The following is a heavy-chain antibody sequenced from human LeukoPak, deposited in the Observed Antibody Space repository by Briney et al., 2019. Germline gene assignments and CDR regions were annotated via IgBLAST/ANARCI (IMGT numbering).Heavy chain of an antibody. CDR3: AREGAPGDDILTGYTVLYAFDI. V-gene: IGHV1-69*05. J-gene: IGHJ3*02. Sequence: ASVKVSCKASGGTFSSYAISWVRQAPGQGLEWMGRIIPIFGTANYAQKFQGRVTITTDESTSTAYMELSSLRSEDTAVYYCAREGAPGDDILTGYTVLYAFDIWGQGTMVTVSS. CDR1: GGTFSSYA. D-gene: IGHD3-9*01. CDR2: IIPIFGTA.